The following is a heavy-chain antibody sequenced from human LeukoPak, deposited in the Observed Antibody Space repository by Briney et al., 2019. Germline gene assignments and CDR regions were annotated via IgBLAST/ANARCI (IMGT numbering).Heavy chain of an antibody. CDR1: GGTFSSYA. J-gene: IGHJ3*02. D-gene: IGHD5-18*01. CDR3: ARDIDTAMVTGDI. Sequence: SVKVSCTASGGTFSSYAISWVRRAPGQGLEWMGGIIPIFGTANYAQKFQGRVTITADESTSTAYMELSSLRSEDTAVYYCARDIDTAMVTGDIWGQGTMVTVSS. V-gene: IGHV1-69*13. CDR2: IIPIFGTA.